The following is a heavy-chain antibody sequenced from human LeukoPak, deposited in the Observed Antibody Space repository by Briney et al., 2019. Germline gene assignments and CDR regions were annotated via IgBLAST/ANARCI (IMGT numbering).Heavy chain of an antibody. V-gene: IGHV3-23*01. CDR3: AKNEGSSSARRFDY. Sequence: PSGGSLRLSCAASGFTFPSYAMSWVRQAPGKGLEWVSGIGAGGENTDYADSVKGRFTISRDNSKNTLYLQVNSLRAEDTAAYYCAKNEGSSSARRFDYWGQGTLVTVSS. CDR1: GFTFPSYA. J-gene: IGHJ4*02. D-gene: IGHD6-19*01. CDR2: IGAGGENT.